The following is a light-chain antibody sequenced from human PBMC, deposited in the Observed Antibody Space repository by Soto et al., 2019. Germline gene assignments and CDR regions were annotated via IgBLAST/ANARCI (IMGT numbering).Light chain of an antibody. CDR3: CSYAGSFTLL. Sequence: QSALTLPRSVSGSTGQSVTISCTGTSSNVGGYNFVSWCQQEPGKAPKLMVYDVSKRPSGVPDRFSGSKSGNTASLTISGLQAEDEGDYYCCSYAGSFTLLFGGGTK. CDR1: SSNVGGYNF. V-gene: IGLV2-11*01. CDR2: DVS. J-gene: IGLJ2*01.